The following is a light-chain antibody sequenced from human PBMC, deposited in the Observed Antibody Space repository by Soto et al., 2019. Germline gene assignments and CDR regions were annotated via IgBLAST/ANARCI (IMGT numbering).Light chain of an antibody. CDR1: QSVSAN. CDR2: AAS. Sequence: EIVMTQSPATLSMSPGERASLSCRASQSVSANLAWYQQKPGQAPRLLIYAASTRATGIPARFSGSGSGTQFTLTISSLLSEDFAVYSCQQYNKWPRTFGQGTKVDIK. CDR3: QQYNKWPRT. J-gene: IGKJ1*01. V-gene: IGKV3-15*01.